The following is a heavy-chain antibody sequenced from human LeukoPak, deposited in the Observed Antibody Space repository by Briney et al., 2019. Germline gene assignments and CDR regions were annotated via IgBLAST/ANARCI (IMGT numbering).Heavy chain of an antibody. CDR1: GYTFTSYG. Sequence: GASVKVSCKASGYTFTSYGISWVRQAPGQGPEWMGWISAYNGNTNYAQKLQGRVTMTTDTSTSTAYMELRSLRSDDTAVYYCARDEAVLWFGELLNYWGQGTLVTVSP. J-gene: IGHJ4*02. D-gene: IGHD3-10*01. CDR2: ISAYNGNT. CDR3: ARDEAVLWFGELLNY. V-gene: IGHV1-18*01.